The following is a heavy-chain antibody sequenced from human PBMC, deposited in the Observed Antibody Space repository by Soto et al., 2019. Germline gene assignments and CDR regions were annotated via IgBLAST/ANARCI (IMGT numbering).Heavy chain of an antibody. D-gene: IGHD2-2*01. V-gene: IGHV4-34*01. CDR3: ARAEHCSSTSCWFDP. Sequence: SETLSLTCAVYGGSFSGYYWSWIRQPPGKGLEWIGEINHSGSTNYNPSLKSRVTISVDTSKNQFSLKLSSVTAADTAVYYCARAEHCSSTSCWFDPWGQGTLVTVSS. CDR2: INHSGST. CDR1: GGSFSGYY. J-gene: IGHJ5*02.